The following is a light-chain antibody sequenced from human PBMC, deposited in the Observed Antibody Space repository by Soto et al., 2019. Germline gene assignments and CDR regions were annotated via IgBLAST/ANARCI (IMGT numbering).Light chain of an antibody. CDR1: SSDVGDNNY. Sequence: QSALTQPASVSGSPGQSITISCTGTSSDVGDNNYVSWYQQHPGKAPKLMIYDVTHRPSGSSNRFSGSKSGNTASLTISGLQAEDEADYYCSSYTSSSTLYVFGSGTKLTVL. J-gene: IGLJ1*01. CDR3: SSYTSSSTLYV. V-gene: IGLV2-14*01. CDR2: DVT.